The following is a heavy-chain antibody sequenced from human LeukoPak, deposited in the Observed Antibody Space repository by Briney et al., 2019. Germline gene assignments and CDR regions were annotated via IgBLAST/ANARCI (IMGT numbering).Heavy chain of an antibody. D-gene: IGHD2-15*01. Sequence: TGGSLRLSCAASGFTFSSYEMNWVRQAPGKGLEWISHISSSGGTIYYADSVNGRFIISRDNARNSLYLQMNSLRAEDTAVYFCARDSPFCTGGSCYSNYFDYWGQGTLVTVSS. CDR1: GFTFSSYE. J-gene: IGHJ4*02. CDR2: ISSSGGTI. CDR3: ARDSPFCTGGSCYSNYFDY. V-gene: IGHV3-48*03.